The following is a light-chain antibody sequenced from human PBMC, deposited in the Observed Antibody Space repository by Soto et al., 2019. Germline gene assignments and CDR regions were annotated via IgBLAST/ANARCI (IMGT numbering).Light chain of an antibody. CDR3: QQSYSTPPWT. CDR1: QTIMTY. V-gene: IGKV1-39*01. Sequence: DIQMTQSPSALSATEGDEVTITCRASQTIMTYLNWYQLKPGKPPRLLIYAASSLQSGVPSRFSGSGSGTDFTLTISSLQPEDFATYFCQQSYSTPPWTFGQGTKVDIK. CDR2: AAS. J-gene: IGKJ1*01.